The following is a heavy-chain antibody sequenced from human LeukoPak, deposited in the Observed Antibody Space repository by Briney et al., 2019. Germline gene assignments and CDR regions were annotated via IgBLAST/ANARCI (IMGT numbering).Heavy chain of an antibody. CDR2: IIPIFGTA. J-gene: IGHJ6*03. Sequence: ASVKVSCKASGGTFSSYAISWVRQAPGQGLEWMGGIIPIFGTANYAQKSQGRVTITTDESTSTAYMELSSLRSEVTAVYYCARGEAASPPPRVTNILNYYYYYMDVWGKGTTVTVSS. CDR1: GGTFSSYA. D-gene: IGHD6-6*01. V-gene: IGHV1-69*05. CDR3: ARGEAASPPPRVTNILNYYYYYMDV.